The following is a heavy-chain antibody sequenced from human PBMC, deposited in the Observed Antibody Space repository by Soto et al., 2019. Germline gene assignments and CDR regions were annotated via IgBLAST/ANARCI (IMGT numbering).Heavy chain of an antibody. CDR1: GYIFTGYY. CDR3: ARTDGGPDWYFDL. CDR2: INPNRGDT. Sequence: QVQLVQSGAEVKKPGASVKVSCKASGYIFTGYYMHWVRQAPGQGLEWMGWINPNRGDTNYAQKFQAWVTMTRDTSISTAYMELSRLKSDATAVYYCARTDGGPDWYFDLWGRGTLVTVSS. D-gene: IGHD2-15*01. V-gene: IGHV1-2*04. J-gene: IGHJ2*01.